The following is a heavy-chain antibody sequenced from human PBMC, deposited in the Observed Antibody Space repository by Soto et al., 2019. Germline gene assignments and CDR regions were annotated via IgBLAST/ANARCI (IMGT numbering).Heavy chain of an antibody. CDR3: ARDLPRGNRNYASYFDY. J-gene: IGHJ4*02. D-gene: IGHD1-7*01. CDR2: IRSSGSTI. CDR1: GFTFSSYE. Sequence: QLGGSLRLSCAASGFTFSSYEMNWVRQAPGKGLEWVSYIRSSGSTIYYADSVNGRFTISRDTAKNSLYLQMNSLRAADTAVYYCARDLPRGNRNYASYFDYWGQGTLVTVSS. V-gene: IGHV3-48*03.